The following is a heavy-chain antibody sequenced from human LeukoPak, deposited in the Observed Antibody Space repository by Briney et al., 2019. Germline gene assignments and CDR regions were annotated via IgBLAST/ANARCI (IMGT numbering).Heavy chain of an antibody. Sequence: ASVKVSCKASGGTFSSYAISWVRQAPGQGLEWMGGIIPIFGTANYAQKFQGRVTITADKSTSTAYMELSSLRSEDTAVYYCARDLGGYGDYVQNWFDPWGQGTLVTVSS. J-gene: IGHJ5*02. D-gene: IGHD4-17*01. CDR1: GGTFSSYA. CDR2: IIPIFGTA. V-gene: IGHV1-69*06. CDR3: ARDLGGYGDYVQNWFDP.